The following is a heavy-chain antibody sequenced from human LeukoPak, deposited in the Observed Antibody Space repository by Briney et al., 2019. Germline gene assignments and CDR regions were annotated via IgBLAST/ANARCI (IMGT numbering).Heavy chain of an antibody. CDR1: GGSISSGSYY. D-gene: IGHD6-13*01. CDR2: IYTSGST. J-gene: IGHJ4*02. CDR3: ARGGGDSSSSQDFDY. V-gene: IGHV4-61*02. Sequence: SETLSLTCTVSGGSISSGSYYWSWIRQPAGKGLEWIGRIYTSGSTNYNPSLKSRVTISVDTSKNQVSLKLSSVTAADTAVYYCARGGGDSSSSQDFDYWGQGTLVTVSS.